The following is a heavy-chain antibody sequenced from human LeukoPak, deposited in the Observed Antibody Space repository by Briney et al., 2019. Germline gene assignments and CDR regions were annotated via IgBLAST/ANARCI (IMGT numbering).Heavy chain of an antibody. D-gene: IGHD3-3*01. Sequence: SVKVSCKASGGTFSSYAISWVRQAPGQGLEWTGRIIPILGIANYAQKFQGRVTITADKSTSTAYMELSSLRSEDTAVYYCAERAYDFWSGPLKYGMDVWGQGTTVTVSS. CDR3: AERAYDFWSGPLKYGMDV. J-gene: IGHJ6*02. V-gene: IGHV1-69*04. CDR1: GGTFSSYA. CDR2: IIPILGIA.